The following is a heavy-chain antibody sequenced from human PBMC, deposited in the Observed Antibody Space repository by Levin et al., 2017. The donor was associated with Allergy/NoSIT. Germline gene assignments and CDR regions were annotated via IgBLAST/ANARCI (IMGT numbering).Heavy chain of an antibody. Sequence: GESLKISCAASGFNFNKYAMHWVRQAPGKGPEWVAVISYGGNNTYYADSVKGRFTISRENSKNILFLQMNNLRTEDTGLYYCARDPFVVVTAPRGYYYGMDGWGQGTTVSVSS. V-gene: IGHV3-30*04. CDR1: GFNFNKYA. J-gene: IGHJ6*02. CDR3: ARDPFVVVTAPRGYYYGMDG. CDR2: ISYGGNNT. D-gene: IGHD2-21*02.